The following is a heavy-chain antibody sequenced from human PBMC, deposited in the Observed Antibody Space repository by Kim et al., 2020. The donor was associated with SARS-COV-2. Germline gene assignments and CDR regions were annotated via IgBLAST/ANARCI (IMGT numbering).Heavy chain of an antibody. CDR1: GFTFSSYW. V-gene: IGHV3-7*01. J-gene: IGHJ6*02. CDR3: AREGYCGGDCYFDYYYGMDV. CDR2: IKQDGSEK. Sequence: GGSLRLSCAASGFTFSSYWMSWVRQAPGKGLEWVANIKQDGSEKYYVDSVKGRFTISGDNAKNSLYLQMNSLRAEDTAVYYCAREGYCGGDCYFDYYYGMDVWGQGTTVTVSS. D-gene: IGHD2-21*02.